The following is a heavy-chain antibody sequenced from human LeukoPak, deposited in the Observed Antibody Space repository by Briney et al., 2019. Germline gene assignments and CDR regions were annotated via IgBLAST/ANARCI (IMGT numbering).Heavy chain of an antibody. J-gene: IGHJ5*02. V-gene: IGHV4-34*01. CDR1: GGSFSGYY. D-gene: IGHD3-3*02. CDR3: ARDRPHFWSGFLSYNWFDP. CDR2: INHSGST. Sequence: SETLSLTCAVYGGSFSGYYWSWIRQPPGKGLEWIGEINHSGSTNYNPSLKSRVTISVDTSKNQFSLKLSFVTAADTAVYYCARDRPHFWSGFLSYNWFDPWGQGTLVTVSS.